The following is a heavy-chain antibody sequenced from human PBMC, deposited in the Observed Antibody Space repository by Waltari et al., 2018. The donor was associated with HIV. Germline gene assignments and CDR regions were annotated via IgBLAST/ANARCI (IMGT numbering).Heavy chain of an antibody. V-gene: IGHV3-23*01. Sequence: EVQLLESGGGLVQPGGSLRLSCAASGFTFSSYAMSGVRQAPGKGLEWVSAISGSGGSTYYAGSVKGRFTISRDNSKNTLYLQMNSLRAEDTAVYYCAKDEMHSGYETDYWGQGTLVTVSS. D-gene: IGHD5-12*01. J-gene: IGHJ4*02. CDR1: GFTFSSYA. CDR3: AKDEMHSGYETDY. CDR2: ISGSGGST.